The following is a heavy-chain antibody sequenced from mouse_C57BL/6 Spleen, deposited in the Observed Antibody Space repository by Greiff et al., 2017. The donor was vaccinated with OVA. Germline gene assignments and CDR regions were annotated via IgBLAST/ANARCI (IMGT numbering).Heavy chain of an antibody. CDR3: ARNYSGSSYPYAMDY. J-gene: IGHJ4*01. CDR2: IRNKANGYTT. D-gene: IGHD1-1*01. Sequence: EVKLVESGGGLVQPGGSLSLSCAASGFTFTDYYMSWVRQPPGKALEWLGFIRNKANGYTTEYSASVKGRFTLSRDNSHSILYLQMKALRAEDSAPYYCARNYSGSSYPYAMDYWGQGTSVTVSS. CDR1: GFTFTDYY. V-gene: IGHV7-3*01.